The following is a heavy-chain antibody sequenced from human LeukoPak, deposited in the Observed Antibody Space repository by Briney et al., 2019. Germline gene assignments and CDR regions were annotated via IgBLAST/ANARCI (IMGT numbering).Heavy chain of an antibody. CDR1: GFIFSSYS. CDR2: ISTSSSYI. Sequence: GGSLRLSCAASGFIFSSYSMSWVRQAPGKGLEWVSSISTSSSYIYYADSVKGRFTISRDNSKNTLYLQMNSLRAEDTAVYYCARARSSYGYGDAFDIWGQGTMVTVSS. J-gene: IGHJ3*02. D-gene: IGHD5-18*01. CDR3: ARARSSYGYGDAFDI. V-gene: IGHV3-21*01.